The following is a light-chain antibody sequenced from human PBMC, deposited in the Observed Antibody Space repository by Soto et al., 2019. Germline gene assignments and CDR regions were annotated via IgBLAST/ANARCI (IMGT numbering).Light chain of an antibody. Sequence: VVMTQTPLSLSVAPGQPASISCKSSQTLLHVTGETFLFWYLQKPGQSPQLLIYEVSTRVSGVPDRFSGSGSGTEFTLTISSLQPDDFATYYCQQYNSYWTFGQGTKVDI. V-gene: IGKV2-29*03. CDR1: QTLLHVTGETF. J-gene: IGKJ1*01. CDR2: EVS. CDR3: QQYNSYWT.